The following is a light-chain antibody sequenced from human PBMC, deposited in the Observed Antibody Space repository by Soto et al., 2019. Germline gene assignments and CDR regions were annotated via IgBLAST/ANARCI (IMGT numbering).Light chain of an antibody. Sequence: EIVMTQSPATLSVSPGETATLSCRASQSVSRYLAWYQHRPGQAPRLLIYDASTRATGIPARFSGGGSGTAFTLTISGLQSDDFAVYACQQCSDWPLFTFGQGTRREIK. V-gene: IGKV3-15*01. CDR2: DAS. CDR1: QSVSRY. CDR3: QQCSDWPLFT. J-gene: IGKJ5*01.